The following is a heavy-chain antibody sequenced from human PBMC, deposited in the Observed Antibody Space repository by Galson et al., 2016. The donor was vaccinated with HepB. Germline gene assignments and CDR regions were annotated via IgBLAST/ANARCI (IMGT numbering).Heavy chain of an antibody. V-gene: IGHV3-7*01. D-gene: IGHD3-10*01. CDR2: IRGDGIVS. J-gene: IGHJ4*02. CDR1: GFTFNAHW. CDR3: SREMTWSYFD. Sequence: SLRLSCAASGFTFNAHWMNWVRQAPGKGLEWVANIRGDGIVSYYAESVRGRFTISRDNAKNSLYLQMNGLRVDETAVNYCSREMTWSYFDWGQGTLVTVSS.